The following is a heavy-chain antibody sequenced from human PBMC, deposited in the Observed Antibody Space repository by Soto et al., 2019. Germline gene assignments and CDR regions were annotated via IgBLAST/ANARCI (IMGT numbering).Heavy chain of an antibody. J-gene: IGHJ4*02. CDR2: ISAYNGDT. Sequence: GASVKVSCKASGYTFSSYGIHWVRQAPGQGLEWMGWISAYNGDTNYAQKLQGRVTMTTDTSTGTAYMELRSLRPDDTAVYYCARGLGGIGYFDYWGQGTLVTVSS. CDR3: ARGLGGIGYFDY. V-gene: IGHV1-18*01. CDR1: GYTFSSYG. D-gene: IGHD3-16*02.